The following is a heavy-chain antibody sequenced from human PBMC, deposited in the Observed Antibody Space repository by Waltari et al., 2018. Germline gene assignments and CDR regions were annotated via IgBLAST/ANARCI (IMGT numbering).Heavy chain of an antibody. CDR2: FYYSGST. D-gene: IGHD3-10*01. CDR1: GGSISGGNDY. V-gene: IGHV4-39*07. J-gene: IGHJ4*02. Sequence: QLQLQESGPGLVKPSETLSLTCIVSGGSISGGNDYWGWIRQPPGKGLEWIGSFYYSGSTYYSPSLKSRVTISIDTSKNQFSLKLTSVAAADTAVYYCARDDGFRELPVYWGQGTLVTVSS. CDR3: ARDDGFRELPVY.